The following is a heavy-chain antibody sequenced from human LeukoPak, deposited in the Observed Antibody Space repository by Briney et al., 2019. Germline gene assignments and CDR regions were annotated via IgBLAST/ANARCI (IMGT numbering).Heavy chain of an antibody. V-gene: IGHV1-18*01. CDR1: GYTFTSYG. CDR3: ARDQYSYGSGPDAFDI. Sequence: ASVKVSCKASGYTFTSYGTSWVRQAPGQGLEWMGWISAYNGNTNYAQKVQGRVTMTTDISASTAYMELRSLRSDDTAVYYCARDQYSYGSGPDAFDIWGQGTMVTVSS. CDR2: ISAYNGNT. D-gene: IGHD5-18*01. J-gene: IGHJ3*02.